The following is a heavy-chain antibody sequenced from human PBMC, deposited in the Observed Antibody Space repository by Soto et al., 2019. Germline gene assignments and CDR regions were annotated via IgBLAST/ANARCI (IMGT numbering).Heavy chain of an antibody. V-gene: IGHV2-5*02. J-gene: IGHJ4*02. CDR3: AHRVLRTVFGLVTTTAIYFDF. D-gene: IGHD3-3*01. Sequence: TTRLNPTQTLTLTCTFYGFSLTTSGVGVGWIRQSPGKAPEWLALIYWDDDKRYSPSLKSRLTITKDTSKNQVVLTMAHLDPADTATYYCAHRVLRTVFGLVTTTAIYFDFWGQGTPVRVSS. CDR1: GFSLTTSGVG. CDR2: IYWDDDK.